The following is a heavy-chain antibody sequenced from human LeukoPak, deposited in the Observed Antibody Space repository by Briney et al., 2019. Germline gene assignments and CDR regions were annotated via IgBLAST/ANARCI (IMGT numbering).Heavy chain of an antibody. V-gene: IGHV4-61*02. J-gene: IGHJ3*01. Sequence: SETLSLTCTVSGGSISSGSYYWSWIRQPAGEGLEWIVRIYTSGSTNYNPSLKSRVTISVDTSKNQFSLKLSSVTAADTAVYYCARVPPRAGYCSSTSCYHDAFDLGPRDNGHRLF. D-gene: IGHD2-2*01. CDR3: ARVPPRAGYCSSTSCYHDAFD. CDR2: IYTSGST. CDR1: GGSISSGSYY.